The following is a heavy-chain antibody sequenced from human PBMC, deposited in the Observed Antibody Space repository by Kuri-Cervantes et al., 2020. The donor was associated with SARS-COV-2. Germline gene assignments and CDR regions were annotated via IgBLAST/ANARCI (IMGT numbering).Heavy chain of an antibody. CDR1: GFTFSSYS. CDR3: AKDRNTAMAYFDY. CDR2: ISSSSSYI. Sequence: GESLKISCAASGFTFSSYSMNWVRQAPGKGLGWVSSISSSSSYIYYADSVKGRFTISRDNAKNSLYLQMNSLRAEDTAVYCCAKDRNTAMAYFDYWGQGTLVTVSS. J-gene: IGHJ4*02. V-gene: IGHV3-21*01. D-gene: IGHD5-18*01.